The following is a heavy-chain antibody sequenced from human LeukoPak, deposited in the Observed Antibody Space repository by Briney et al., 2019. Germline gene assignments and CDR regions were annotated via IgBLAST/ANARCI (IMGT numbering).Heavy chain of an antibody. D-gene: IGHD4-17*01. CDR2: ISGSGGGT. CDR3: AKSANTVTSNFEY. Sequence: PGGSLRLSCVASGFTFSSHGMSWVRQAPGKGLEWVSGISGSGGGTFYADSARGRFTISRGNSKNTVYLQMNSLRAEDTAVYYCAKSANTVTSNFEYWGQGTLVTVSS. CDR1: GFTFSSHG. V-gene: IGHV3-23*01. J-gene: IGHJ4*02.